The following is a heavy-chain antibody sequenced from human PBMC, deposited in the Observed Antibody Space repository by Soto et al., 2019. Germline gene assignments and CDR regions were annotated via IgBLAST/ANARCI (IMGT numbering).Heavy chain of an antibody. D-gene: IGHD6-6*01. CDR3: ARATFEYSRSSGFKNWVDP. J-gene: IGHJ5*02. V-gene: IGHV1-18*01. CDR2: ISAYNCNT. CDR1: CDTFTSYA. Sequence: SVNVCCKASCDTFTSYAIILLLPSPGAGLEWMGWISAYNCNTSYAQKLQGRVTMTTDTSTSTAYMELRSLRSDDTAVYYCARATFEYSRSSGFKNWVDPWGPVNLVPFSS.